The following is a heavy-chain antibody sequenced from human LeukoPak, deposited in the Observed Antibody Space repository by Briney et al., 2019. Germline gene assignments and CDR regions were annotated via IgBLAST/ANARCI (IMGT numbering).Heavy chain of an antibody. J-gene: IGHJ4*02. Sequence: GGSLRLSCAASGFTFSSYWMHWVRQAPGKGLVWVSRINSDGSSTSYADSVKGRFTISRDNAKNSLYLQMNSLRAEDTAVYYCARDPPGTGHYFDYWGQGTLVTVSS. D-gene: IGHD1-1*01. CDR2: INSDGSST. V-gene: IGHV3-74*01. CDR3: ARDPPGTGHYFDY. CDR1: GFTFSSYW.